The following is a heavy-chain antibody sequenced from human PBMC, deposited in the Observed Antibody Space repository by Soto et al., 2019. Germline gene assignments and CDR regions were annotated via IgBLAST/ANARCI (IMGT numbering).Heavy chain of an antibody. CDR2: IIPIFGTA. CDR3: ANGGYSYGLDYYYGMDV. D-gene: IGHD5-18*01. V-gene: IGHV1-69*12. J-gene: IGHJ6*02. CDR1: GGTFSSYA. Sequence: QVQLVQSGAEVKKPGSSVKVSCKASGGTFSSYAISWVRQAPGQGLEWMGGIIPIFGTANYAQKFQGRVTITAAESPSTAYMELSSLRSEDTAVYYCANGGYSYGLDYYYGMDVWGQGTTVTVSS.